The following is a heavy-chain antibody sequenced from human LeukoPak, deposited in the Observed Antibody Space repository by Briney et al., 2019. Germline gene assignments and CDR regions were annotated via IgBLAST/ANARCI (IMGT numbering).Heavy chain of an antibody. D-gene: IGHD3-22*01. CDR3: ARDAMIVVVDAFDI. V-gene: IGHV4-61*02. CDR1: GGSSSSGSYY. J-gene: IGHJ3*02. Sequence: PSQTLSLTCTVSGGSSSSGSYYWSWIRQPAGKGLEWIGRIYTSGSTNYNPSLKSRVTISVDTSKNQFSLKLSSVTAADTAVYYCARDAMIVVVDAFDIWGQGTMVTVSS. CDR2: IYTSGST.